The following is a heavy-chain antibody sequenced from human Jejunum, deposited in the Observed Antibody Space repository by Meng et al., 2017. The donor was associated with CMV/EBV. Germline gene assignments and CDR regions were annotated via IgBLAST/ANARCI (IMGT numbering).Heavy chain of an antibody. J-gene: IGHJ4*01. Sequence: FTGYYIHWVRQAPGQGLEWLGWINPYTDDAKYAQKFQGRVTITRDTSISTAYVELNSLTSDDTAMYYCARAPLVVPASMRIYPLDYWGHGKLVTVSS. V-gene: IGHV1-2*02. CDR2: INPYTDDA. CDR3: ARAPLVVPASMRIYPLDY. CDR1: FTGYY. D-gene: IGHD2-2*01.